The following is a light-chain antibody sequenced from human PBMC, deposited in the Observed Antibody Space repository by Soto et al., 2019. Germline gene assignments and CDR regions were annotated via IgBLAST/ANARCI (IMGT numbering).Light chain of an antibody. Sequence: EIVLTQSPGTLSLSPGERATLSCRASQSVSSSYLAWYQQKPGQAPRLLIYGASSRATGIPDRFSGSGSGTDFTLTISSLEPEDFAIYYCQQYGDSPWTFG. V-gene: IGKV3-20*01. J-gene: IGKJ1*01. CDR3: QQYGDSPWT. CDR2: GAS. CDR1: QSVSSSY.